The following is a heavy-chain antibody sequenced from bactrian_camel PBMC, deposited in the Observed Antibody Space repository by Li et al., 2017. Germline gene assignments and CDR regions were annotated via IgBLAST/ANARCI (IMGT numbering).Heavy chain of an antibody. J-gene: IGHJ6*01. CDR2: IGTDGTT. CDR1: GFTSANCG. D-gene: IGHD3*01. CDR3: AADDSYDCYSAS. V-gene: IGHV3S9*01. Sequence: HVQLVESGGGSVQAGGSLRLSCTAPGFTSANCGMLWHRQREGQQREWVSSIGTDGTTAYLDSVKGRFTISRDNAKNAVYLQMNNLKVDDTAVYYCAADDSYDCYSASGGPGTQVTVS.